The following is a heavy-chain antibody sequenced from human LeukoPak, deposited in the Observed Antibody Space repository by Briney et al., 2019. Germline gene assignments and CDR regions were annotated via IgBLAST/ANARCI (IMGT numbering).Heavy chain of an antibody. CDR2: IIPILGIA. J-gene: IGHJ5*02. Sequence: ASVKVSCKASGGTFSSYAISWVRQAPGQGLEWMGRIIPILGIANYAQKFQGRVTITADKSTSTAYMELSSLRSEDTAVYYCARDDHYDSSRKSWFDPWGQRTLVTVSS. CDR1: GGTFSSYA. D-gene: IGHD3-22*01. V-gene: IGHV1-69*04. CDR3: ARDDHYDSSRKSWFDP.